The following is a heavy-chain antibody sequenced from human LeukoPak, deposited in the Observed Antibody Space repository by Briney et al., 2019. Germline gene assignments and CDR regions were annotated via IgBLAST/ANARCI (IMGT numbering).Heavy chain of an antibody. Sequence: GGSLRLSCAASGFTFSSYALHWVRQASGTGLEFVSAITSNGGGTYYADSVKGRFTISRDNSKDTLYLQMSSLRPEDTAVYYCLRSRSGDYWGPGTLVTVSS. CDR1: GFTFSSYA. CDR2: ITSNGGGT. J-gene: IGHJ4*02. V-gene: IGHV3-64D*06. CDR3: LRSRSGDY.